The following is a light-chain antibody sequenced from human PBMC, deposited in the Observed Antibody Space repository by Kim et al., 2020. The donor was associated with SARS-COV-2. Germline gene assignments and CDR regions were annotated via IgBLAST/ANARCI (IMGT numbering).Light chain of an antibody. V-gene: IGKV1-39*01. Sequence: DIQMTQSPSSLSASVGDRVTITCRASQSISTYLNWYQQKPGKAPKLLIYAASSLPSGVPSRFSGSGSGTDFTLTISSLQPEDSATYYCQQGYSTFGQGTKVDIK. CDR1: QSISTY. CDR2: AAS. J-gene: IGKJ2*01. CDR3: QQGYST.